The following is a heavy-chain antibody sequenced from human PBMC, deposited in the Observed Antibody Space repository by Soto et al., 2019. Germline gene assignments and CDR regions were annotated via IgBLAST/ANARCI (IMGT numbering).Heavy chain of an antibody. J-gene: IGHJ4*02. CDR1: GYTFTGYY. D-gene: IGHD6-13*01. CDR2: INPNSGGT. V-gene: IGHV1-2*04. Sequence: ASVKVSCKASGYTFTGYYMHWVRQAPGQGLEWMGWINPNSGGTNYAQKFQGWVTMTRDTSISTAYMELSRLRSDDTAVYYCATIAAAGYIDDYWGQGTLVTVSS. CDR3: ATIAAAGYIDDY.